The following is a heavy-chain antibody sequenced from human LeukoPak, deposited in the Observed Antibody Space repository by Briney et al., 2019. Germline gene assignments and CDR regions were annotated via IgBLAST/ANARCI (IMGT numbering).Heavy chain of an antibody. V-gene: IGHV4-39*01. Sequence: SETLSLTCTVPGGSISSSSYYWGWIRQPPGKGLEWIGSIYYSGSTYYNPSLKSRVTISVDTSKNQFSLKLSSVTAADTAAYYCARLGAAGITMIVVGPNDAFDIWGQGTMVTVSS. CDR2: IYYSGST. CDR1: GGSISSSSYY. D-gene: IGHD3-22*01. CDR3: ARLGAAGITMIVVGPNDAFDI. J-gene: IGHJ3*02.